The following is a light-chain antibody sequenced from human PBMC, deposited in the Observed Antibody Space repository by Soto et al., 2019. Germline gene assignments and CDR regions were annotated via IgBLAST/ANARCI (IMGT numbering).Light chain of an antibody. CDR1: QGISSR. V-gene: IGKV1-12*01. CDR3: QQSNSFPPT. CDR2: AAS. J-gene: IGKJ4*01. Sequence: DIPMTQSPSSVSASVGDRVTITCRASQGISSRLAWYQQKPGKAPNLLIYAASSLQSGVPSRFSGSGSETDFTLTIGSLQPEDFATYYCQQSNSFPPTFGGGTKVEIK.